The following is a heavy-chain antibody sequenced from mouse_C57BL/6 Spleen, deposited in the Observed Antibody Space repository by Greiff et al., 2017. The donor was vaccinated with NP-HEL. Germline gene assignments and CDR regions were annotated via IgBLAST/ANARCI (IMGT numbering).Heavy chain of an antibody. D-gene: IGHD1-1*01. Sequence: VHLVESGAELARPGASVKLSCKASGYTFTSYGISWVKQRTGQGLEWIGEIYPRSGNTYYNEKFKGKATLTADKSSSTAYMELRSLTSEDSAVYFCAREGITTVVAFDYWGQGTTLTVSS. CDR3: AREGITTVVAFDY. J-gene: IGHJ2*01. CDR1: GYTFTSYG. V-gene: IGHV1-81*01. CDR2: IYPRSGNT.